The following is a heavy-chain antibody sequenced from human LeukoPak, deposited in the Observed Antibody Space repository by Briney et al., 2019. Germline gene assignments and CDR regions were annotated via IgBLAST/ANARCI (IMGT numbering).Heavy chain of an antibody. J-gene: IGHJ4*02. V-gene: IGHV5-51*01. Sequence: GASLKISCKASGYRFINYWIGWVRQMHGKGLEWMGIIYPGDSDTRYSPSFQGQVTISADKSISTAYLQWSSLKASDAAMYYCARKYASGWPDWGQGTLVTVSS. CDR1: GYRFINYW. CDR2: IYPGDSDT. CDR3: ARKYASGWPD. D-gene: IGHD6-19*01.